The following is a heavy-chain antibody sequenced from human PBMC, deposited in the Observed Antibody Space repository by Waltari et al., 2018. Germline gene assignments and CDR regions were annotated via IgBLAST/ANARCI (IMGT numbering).Heavy chain of an antibody. D-gene: IGHD2-21*01. CDR1: GFTFSDYW. CDR2: IKKDGGET. J-gene: IGHJ4*02. V-gene: IGHV3-7*01. CDR3: ARDRGYCGGDCYKNLDY. Sequence: EVQLVESGGGLVQPGGSLRLSCAASGFTFSDYWMTWVRQAPGEGLEGVANIKKDGGETYYVDSVKGRFTVSRDNAKNSLYLQMSSLRGEDTAVYYCARDRGYCGGDCYKNLDYWGQGTLVAVSS.